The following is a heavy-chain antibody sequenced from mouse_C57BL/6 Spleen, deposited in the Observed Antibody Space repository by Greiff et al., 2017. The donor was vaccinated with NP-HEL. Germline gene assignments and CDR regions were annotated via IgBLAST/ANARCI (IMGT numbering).Heavy chain of an antibody. CDR2: IDPSDSET. J-gene: IGHJ2*01. CDR3: AKENYYGSSHYFDY. V-gene: IGHV1-52*01. CDR1: GYTFTSYW. Sequence: QVQLQQPGAELVRPGSSVKLSCKASGYTFTSYWMHWVKQRPIQGLEWIGNIDPSDSETHYNQKFKDKATLTVDKSSSTAYMQLSSLTSEDSEVYYCAKENYYGSSHYFDYWGQGTTLTVSS. D-gene: IGHD1-1*01.